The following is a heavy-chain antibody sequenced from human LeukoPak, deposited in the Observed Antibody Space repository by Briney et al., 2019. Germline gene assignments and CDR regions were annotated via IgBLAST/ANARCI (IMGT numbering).Heavy chain of an antibody. D-gene: IGHD6-13*01. CDR3: ARVKNRIAAAGTGWFDP. CDR1: GGSISSYY. J-gene: IGHJ5*02. V-gene: IGHV4-59*08. CDR2: IYYSGST. Sequence: PSETLSLTCTVSGGSISSYYWSWIRQPPGKGLEWIGYIYYSGSTNYNPSLKSRVTISVDTSKNQFSLKLSSVTAADTAVYYCARVKNRIAAAGTGWFDPWGQGTLVTVSS.